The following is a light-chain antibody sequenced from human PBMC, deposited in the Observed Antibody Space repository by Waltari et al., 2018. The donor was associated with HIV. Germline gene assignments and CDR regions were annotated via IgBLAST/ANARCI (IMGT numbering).Light chain of an antibody. CDR1: TNDVGGDNS. J-gene: IGLJ1*01. V-gene: IGLV2-14*01. CDR2: EVT. Sequence: QSALTQPASVSGSPGQSVTISCIGTTNDVGGDNSVSWVEQNPDKAPKRMMYEVTDPPSGISNSCSTSKSGNTASLTISGLQAENEADYYCSSYTRASTLVFGAGTKVTVL. CDR3: SSYTRASTLV.